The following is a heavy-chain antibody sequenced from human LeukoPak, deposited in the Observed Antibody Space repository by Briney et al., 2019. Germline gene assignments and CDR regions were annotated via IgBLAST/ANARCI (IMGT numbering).Heavy chain of an antibody. CDR2: IIPMFGSP. CDR3: ARPYYYGSGSYLGY. V-gene: IGHV1-69*06. Sequence: SVKVSCKASGGTFSSYTITWVRQAPGQGLEWMGGIIPMFGSPNYAQKFQGRVTITADTSTSTAYMELSSLRSDDTAVYYCARPYYYGSGSYLGYWGQGTLVTASS. J-gene: IGHJ4*02. CDR1: GGTFSSYT. D-gene: IGHD3-10*01.